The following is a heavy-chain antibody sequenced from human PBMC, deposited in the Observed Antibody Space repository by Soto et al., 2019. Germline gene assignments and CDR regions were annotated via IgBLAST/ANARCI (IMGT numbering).Heavy chain of an antibody. CDR3: AKDGGIAAAGPIDNWFDP. CDR1: GFTFSSYA. D-gene: IGHD6-13*01. V-gene: IGHV3-23*01. CDR2: ISGSGGST. J-gene: IGHJ5*02. Sequence: PGGSLRLSCSASGFTFSSYAMSWFRQARGKGLEWVSAISGSGGSTYYADSVKGRFTISRDNSKNTLYLQMNSLRAEDTAVYYCAKDGGIAAAGPIDNWFDPWGQGTLVTVSS.